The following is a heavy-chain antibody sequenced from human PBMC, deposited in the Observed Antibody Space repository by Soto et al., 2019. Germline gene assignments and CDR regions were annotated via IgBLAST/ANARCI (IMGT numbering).Heavy chain of an antibody. V-gene: IGHV3-21*01. CDR3: AREPDYDYVWGSSGRLSTPAFDY. D-gene: IGHD3-16*01. Sequence: GGSLRLSCAASGFTFSSYSMNWVRQAPGKGLEWVSSISSSSSYIYYADSVKGRFTISRDNAKNPLYLQMNSLRAEDTAVYYCAREPDYDYVWGSSGRLSTPAFDYWGQGTLVTVSS. CDR2: ISSSSSYI. CDR1: GFTFSSYS. J-gene: IGHJ4*02.